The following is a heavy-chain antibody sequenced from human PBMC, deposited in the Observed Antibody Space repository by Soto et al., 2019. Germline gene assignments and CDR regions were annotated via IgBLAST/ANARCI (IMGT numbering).Heavy chain of an antibody. J-gene: IGHJ6*02. V-gene: IGHV1-69*06. CDR1: GFTFNVYG. Sequence: QVQLVQSGAEVKNPGSSVKVSCKTSGFTFNVYGLHWVRQAPGQGLEWMGGLISIYDEPYYAQKFQGRVTISADKSTTTVHLELISLRSDDTAVYFCARVRDPHLDHYGLDVWGQGTTVTVS. CDR3: ARVRDPHLDHYGLDV. CDR2: LISIYDEP.